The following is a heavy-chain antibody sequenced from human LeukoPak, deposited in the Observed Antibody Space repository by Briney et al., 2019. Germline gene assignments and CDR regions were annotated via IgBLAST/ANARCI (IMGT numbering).Heavy chain of an antibody. CDR1: GYTFTSYA. CDR3: AREWDYHNSGYYYYY. D-gene: IGHD3-22*01. J-gene: IGHJ4*02. Sequence: ASVKVSCKASGYTFTSYAMHWVRQAPGQRLEWMGWINAGNGNTKYSQKFQGRVTITRDTSASTAYMELSSLRSEDTAVYYCAREWDYHNSGYYYYYWGQGTLVTVSS. V-gene: IGHV1-3*01. CDR2: INAGNGNT.